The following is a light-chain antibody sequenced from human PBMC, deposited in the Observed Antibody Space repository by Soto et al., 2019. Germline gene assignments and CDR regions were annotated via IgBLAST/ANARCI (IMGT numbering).Light chain of an antibody. V-gene: IGKV1-33*01. Sequence: DIQMTQSPSSLSASVGDRVSITCQASQDISTFLNWYQQKPGQAPKLLIYDASNLETGVPSRFSGTGSGTDFTLTITSLQSEDVAAYYCQQFEDLPLSFGPGTTVHI. CDR2: DAS. CDR1: QDISTF. J-gene: IGKJ3*01. CDR3: QQFEDLPLS.